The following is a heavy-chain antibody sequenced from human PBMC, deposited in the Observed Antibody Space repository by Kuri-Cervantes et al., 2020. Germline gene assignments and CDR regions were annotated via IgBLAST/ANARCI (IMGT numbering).Heavy chain of an antibody. CDR2: ISYDGSNK. CDR3: ARDYDILTGYYPSHYYYGMDV. D-gene: IGHD3-9*01. J-gene: IGHJ6*02. Sequence: GGSLRLSCAASGFTFSSYAMHWVRQAPGKGLEWVAVISYDGSNKYYADSVKGRFTISRDNSKNTLYLQMNSLRAEDTAVYYCARDYDILTGYYPSHYYYGMDVWGQGTTVTVSS. V-gene: IGHV3-30-3*01. CDR1: GFTFSSYA.